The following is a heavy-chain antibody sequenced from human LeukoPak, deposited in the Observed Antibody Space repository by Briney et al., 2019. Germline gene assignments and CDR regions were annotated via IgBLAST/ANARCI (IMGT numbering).Heavy chain of an antibody. CDR1: GFIFSSYE. CDR3: ARGPLTGYDSSGYITPARSDL. V-gene: IGHV3-48*03. J-gene: IGHJ5*02. CDR2: ITSSRSIL. D-gene: IGHD3-22*01. Sequence: GGSLRLSCAASGFIFSSYEMQWVRQAPGKGLEWVSYITSSRSILHYADSVKGRFTISRDNAKNSLYLQMNTLRAEDTAIYYCARGPLTGYDSSGYITPARSDLWGQGTPVTVSS.